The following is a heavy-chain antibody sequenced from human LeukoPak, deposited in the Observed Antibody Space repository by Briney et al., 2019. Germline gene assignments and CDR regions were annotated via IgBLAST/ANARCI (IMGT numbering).Heavy chain of an antibody. CDR2: IYPGDSDT. CDR3: ARRVAVAGYYFDY. CDR1: GYSFTSYW. D-gene: IGHD6-19*01. V-gene: IGHV5-51*01. Sequence: GESLQISCQGSGYSFTSYWIGWVRQMPGKGLEWMGIIYPGDSDTRYSPSFQGQVTISADKSISTAYLQWSSLKASDTAMYYCARRVAVAGYYFDYWGQGTLVTVSS. J-gene: IGHJ4*02.